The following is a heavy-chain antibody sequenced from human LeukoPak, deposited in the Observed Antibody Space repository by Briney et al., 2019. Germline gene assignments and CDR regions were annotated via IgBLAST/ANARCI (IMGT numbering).Heavy chain of an antibody. J-gene: IGHJ3*02. D-gene: IGHD3-10*01. CDR3: ARGGTMGPGAFDI. CDR1: GFTFSSYA. V-gene: IGHV3-23*01. CDR2: ISGSGGST. Sequence: GGSLRLSCAASGFTFSSYAMSWVRQAPGKGLEWVSAISGSGGSTYYADSVKGRFTISRDNSKNTLYLQMNSLRAEDTAVYYCARGGTMGPGAFDIWGQGTMVTVSS.